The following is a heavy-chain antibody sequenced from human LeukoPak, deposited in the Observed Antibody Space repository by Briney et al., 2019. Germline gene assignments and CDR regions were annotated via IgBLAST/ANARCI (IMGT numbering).Heavy chain of an antibody. J-gene: IGHJ4*02. Sequence: GGSLRLSCAASGFTFSSFPMSWVRQAPGKGLEWVSAISAGAGTTYYADSVKGRFTISRDNSRNTLYLQMNSLRAEDTAVYYCAKDRGYWGQGTLVTVSS. V-gene: IGHV3-23*01. CDR3: AKDRGY. CDR1: GFTFSSFP. CDR2: ISAGAGTT.